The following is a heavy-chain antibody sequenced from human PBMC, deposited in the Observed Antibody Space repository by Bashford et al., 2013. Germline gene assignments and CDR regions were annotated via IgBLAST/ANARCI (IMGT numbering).Heavy chain of an antibody. CDR3: TRAKGATAFDS. CDR1: GYTFTNYG. J-gene: IGHJ4*02. Sequence: ASVKVSCRASGYTFTNYGFSWVRQAPGQGLEWMGWISAYNGDTGFAKNFQGRVTLTRDSSTNTAYMELSSLRSDDTAVYFCTRAKGATAFDSWGQGSLVTVSS. D-gene: IGHD1-14*01. V-gene: IGHV1-18*01. CDR2: ISAYNGDT.